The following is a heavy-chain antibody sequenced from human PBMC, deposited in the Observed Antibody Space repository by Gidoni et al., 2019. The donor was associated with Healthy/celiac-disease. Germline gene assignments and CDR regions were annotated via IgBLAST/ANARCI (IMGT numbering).Heavy chain of an antibody. J-gene: IGHJ4*02. CDR1: GGTFSSYA. V-gene: IGHV1-69*01. Sequence: QVQLVQSGAEVKKPGSSVKVSCKASGGTFSSYAISWVRQAPGQGLEWMGGIIPIFGTANYAQKFQGRVTITADESTSTAYMELSSLRSEDTAVYYCARGKYCSSTSCYIKMSEQWLGNYWGQGTLVTVSS. CDR2: IIPIFGTA. D-gene: IGHD2-2*02. CDR3: ARGKYCSSTSCYIKMSEQWLGNY.